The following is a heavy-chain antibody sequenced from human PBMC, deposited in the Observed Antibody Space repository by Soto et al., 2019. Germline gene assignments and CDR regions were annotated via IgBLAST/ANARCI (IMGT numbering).Heavy chain of an antibody. V-gene: IGHV4-34*01. CDR2: ISQSGNT. Sequence: SETLSLTCSIYSGSFSGYYWSWIRQPPGKGLEWIGEISQSGNTNYSPSLKSRVSISIDTSKKQFSLNLASVSAADTAVYYCARAPKVSGSSQTRPDFWGQGTLVTISS. CDR3: ARAPKVSGSSQTRPDF. J-gene: IGHJ4*02. CDR1: SGSFSGYY. D-gene: IGHD6-6*01.